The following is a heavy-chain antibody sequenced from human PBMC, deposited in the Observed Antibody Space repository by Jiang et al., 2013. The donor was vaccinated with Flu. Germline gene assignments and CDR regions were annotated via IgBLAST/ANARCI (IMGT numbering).Heavy chain of an antibody. Sequence: LLKPSETLSLTCTVSGGSISSYYWSWIRQPPGKGLEWIGYIYCSGSTNYNPSLKSRVTISVDTSKNQFSLKLSSVTAADTAVYYCARDGFYDSSGYRWFDPWGQGTLVTVSS. D-gene: IGHD3-22*01. CDR3: ARDGFYDSSGYRWFDP. CDR2: IYCSGST. CDR1: GGSISSYY. V-gene: IGHV4-59*01. J-gene: IGHJ5*02.